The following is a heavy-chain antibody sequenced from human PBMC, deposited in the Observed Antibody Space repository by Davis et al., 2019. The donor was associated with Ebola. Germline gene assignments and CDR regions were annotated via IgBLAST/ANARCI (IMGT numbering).Heavy chain of an antibody. CDR1: GFTFDDYG. CDR3: VGTAVFTNWFDP. V-gene: IGHV3-20*04. Sequence: GESLKISCAASGFTFDDYGMSWVRQAPGKGLEWVSGINWNGGSRAYADSVKGRFTIARDNAKNTLYLQMNSLRAEDTASYYCVGTAVFTNWFDPWGQGTLVTVSS. CDR2: INWNGGSR. D-gene: IGHD2-2*01. J-gene: IGHJ5*02.